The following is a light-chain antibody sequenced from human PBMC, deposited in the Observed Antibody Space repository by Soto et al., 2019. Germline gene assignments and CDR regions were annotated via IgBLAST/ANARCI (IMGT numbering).Light chain of an antibody. CDR1: QSISSY. V-gene: IGKV1-39*01. CDR2: AAS. CDR3: QQSYSTPPT. Sequence: DIQMTQSPSSLSASVGDRVTITCRASQSISSYLNWYQQKPGKAPKLLIYAASSLQSGVPSRFSGSGSGTDFTLTISSLQPEDFETYYWQQSYSTPPTFGQGTKVEIK. J-gene: IGKJ1*01.